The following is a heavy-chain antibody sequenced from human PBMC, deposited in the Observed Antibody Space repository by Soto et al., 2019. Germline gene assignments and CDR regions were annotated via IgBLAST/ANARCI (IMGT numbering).Heavy chain of an antibody. D-gene: IGHD2-2*01. Sequence: QVQLVQSGAEVKKPGSSVKVSCKASGGTFSSYAISWVRQAPGQGLEWMGGIIPNFGTANYAQKFQGRVTITADEATSTAYMELSSLRPEDTAVYYCARHVPAAGYYDGMDVWGQGTTITVSS. CDR3: ARHVPAAGYYDGMDV. CDR1: GGTFSSYA. CDR2: IIPNFGTA. J-gene: IGHJ6*02. V-gene: IGHV1-69*12.